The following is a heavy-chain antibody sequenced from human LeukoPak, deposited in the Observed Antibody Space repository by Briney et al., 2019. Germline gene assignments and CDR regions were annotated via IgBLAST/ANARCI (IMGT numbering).Heavy chain of an antibody. V-gene: IGHV3-48*02. Sequence: GGSLRLSCAASGFTFSSYSINWVRQAPGKGLEWVSYISSSSTISYADSVKGRFTISRDNANNSLYLQMNSLRDEDTAVYYCARDVEYSYGYEYYYYGMDVWGQGTTVTVSS. D-gene: IGHD5-18*01. CDR3: ARDVEYSYGYEYYYYGMDV. J-gene: IGHJ6*02. CDR1: GFTFSSYS. CDR2: ISSSSTI.